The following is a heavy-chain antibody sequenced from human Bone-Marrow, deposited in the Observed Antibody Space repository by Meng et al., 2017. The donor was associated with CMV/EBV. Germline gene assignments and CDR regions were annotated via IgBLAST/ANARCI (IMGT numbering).Heavy chain of an antibody. D-gene: IGHD2-8*02. J-gene: IGHJ4*02. CDR3: ARLTHYWSMGF. Sequence: GGSLRLSCKGSGYSFTSYWIGWVRQMPGKGLEWMGIIYPGDSDTRYSPSFQGQVTISADKSISTAYLQCSSLKASDTAMYYCARLTHYWSMGFWGQGTLVTVSS. CDR2: IYPGDSDT. V-gene: IGHV5-51*01. CDR1: GYSFTSYW.